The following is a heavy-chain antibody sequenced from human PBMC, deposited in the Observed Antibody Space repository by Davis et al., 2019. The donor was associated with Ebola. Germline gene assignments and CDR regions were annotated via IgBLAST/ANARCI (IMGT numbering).Heavy chain of an antibody. CDR3: AREPLYCSSTNCYSGYFDY. J-gene: IGHJ4*02. CDR1: GGSFSGYY. V-gene: IGHV4-34*01. D-gene: IGHD2-2*01. CDR2: INHSGST. Sequence: SETLSLTCAVYGGSFSGYYWSWIRQPPGKGLEWIGEINHSGSTNYNPSLKSRVTISVDTSKNQFSLNLSSVTAADTAVYFCAREPLYCSSTNCYSGYFDYWAQGTLVAVSS.